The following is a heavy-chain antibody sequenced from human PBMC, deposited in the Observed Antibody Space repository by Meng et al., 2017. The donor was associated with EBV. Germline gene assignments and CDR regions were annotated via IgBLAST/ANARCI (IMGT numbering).Heavy chain of an antibody. J-gene: IGHJ4*02. CDR2: IYDTGIT. Sequence: VQLQDVGPGLVKPSETLSLTCIVSGVSVTSGAYHWSWIRQSPGKGLEWIGYIYDTGITIYNPSLKSRVTISLETSKNQFSLKVNSVTTADTAVYYCAKSRSSTPGIVDDWGQGTLVTVSS. CDR1: GVSVTSGAYH. CDR3: AKSRSSTPGIVDD. V-gene: IGHV4-61*08. D-gene: IGHD2/OR15-2a*01.